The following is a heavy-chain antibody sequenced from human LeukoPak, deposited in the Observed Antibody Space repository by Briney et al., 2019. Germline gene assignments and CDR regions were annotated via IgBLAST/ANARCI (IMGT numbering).Heavy chain of an antibody. V-gene: IGHV3-23*01. CDR3: ARDRGSEYCSSTSCYHYYYYMDV. CDR1: GFTFSSYG. Sequence: GGSLRLSCAASGFTFSSYGMSWVRQAPGKGLEWVSAISGSGGSTYYADSVKGRFTISRDNAKNSLYLQMNSLRAEDTAVYYCARDRGSEYCSSTSCYHYYYYMDVWAKGTTVTVSS. CDR2: ISGSGGST. J-gene: IGHJ6*03. D-gene: IGHD2-2*01.